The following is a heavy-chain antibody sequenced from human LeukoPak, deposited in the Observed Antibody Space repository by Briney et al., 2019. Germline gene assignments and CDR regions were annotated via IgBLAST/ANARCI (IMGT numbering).Heavy chain of an antibody. CDR3: AKVLDILTADYFRPDVYYFDN. D-gene: IGHD3-9*01. J-gene: IGHJ4*02. V-gene: IGHV3-30*02. CDR2: IRFDGSTK. CDR1: GFTFSSYG. Sequence: GGSLRLSCAASGFTFSSYGIHWVRQAPGKGLEWVTFIRFDGSTKYYSDSAKGRFTISRDNSKNTVYLQMNSLRPDDTAIYYCAKVLDILTADYFRPDVYYFDNWGRGTLVTVSS.